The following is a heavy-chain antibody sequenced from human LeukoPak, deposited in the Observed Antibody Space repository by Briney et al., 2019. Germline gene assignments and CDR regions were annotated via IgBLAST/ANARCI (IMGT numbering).Heavy chain of an antibody. CDR3: ARGGGITGTPDYDY. V-gene: IGHV3-74*01. D-gene: IGHD1-20*01. J-gene: IGHJ4*02. CDR1: GFTFSSYW. CDR2: INSDGSST. Sequence: PGGSLRLSCAASGFTFSSYWMHWVRQAPGKGLVWVSRINSDGSSTSYADSVKGRFTISRDNAKNTLYLQMNSLRAEDTAVYYCARGGGITGTPDYDYWGQGTLVTVSS.